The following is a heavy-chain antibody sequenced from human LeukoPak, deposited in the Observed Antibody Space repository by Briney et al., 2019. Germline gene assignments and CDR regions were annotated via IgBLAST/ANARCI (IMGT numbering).Heavy chain of an antibody. Sequence: PGGSLRLSCAASGFTFSSYAMSWVRQAPGKGLEWVSALSGSGGSTYYADSVKGRFTISRDNSKNTLYLQMNSLRAEDTAVYYCARVKDWYYYDSRFDYWGQGTLVTVSS. J-gene: IGHJ4*02. CDR2: LSGSGGST. CDR3: ARVKDWYYYDSRFDY. D-gene: IGHD3-22*01. V-gene: IGHV3-23*01. CDR1: GFTFSSYA.